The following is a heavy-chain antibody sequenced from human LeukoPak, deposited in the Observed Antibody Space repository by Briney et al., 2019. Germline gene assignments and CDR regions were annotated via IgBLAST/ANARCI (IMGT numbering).Heavy chain of an antibody. CDR1: GYTFTSYG. D-gene: IGHD2-21*01. CDR2: ISAYNGNT. Sequence: ASVKVSCKASGYTFTSYGISWVRQAPGQGLEWMGWISAYNGNTNYAQKLQGRVTMTRDMSTSTVYMELSSLRSEDTAVYYCARGVVGRNWFDPWGQGTLVTVSS. J-gene: IGHJ5*02. V-gene: IGHV1-18*01. CDR3: ARGVVGRNWFDP.